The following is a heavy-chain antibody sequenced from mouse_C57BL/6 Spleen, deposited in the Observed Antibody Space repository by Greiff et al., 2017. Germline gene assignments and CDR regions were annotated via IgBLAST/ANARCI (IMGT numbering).Heavy chain of an antibody. CDR1: GYTFTSYW. J-gene: IGHJ4*01. Sequence: VQLQQPGAELVKPGASVKLSCKASGYTFTSYWMHWVKQRPGQGLEWIGMIHPNSGSTNYNEKFKSKATLTVDKSSSTAYMQLSSLTSEDSAVYYCARYSYYSNNYAMDYWGQGTSVTVSS. V-gene: IGHV1-64*01. CDR2: IHPNSGST. D-gene: IGHD2-5*01. CDR3: ARYSYYSNNYAMDY.